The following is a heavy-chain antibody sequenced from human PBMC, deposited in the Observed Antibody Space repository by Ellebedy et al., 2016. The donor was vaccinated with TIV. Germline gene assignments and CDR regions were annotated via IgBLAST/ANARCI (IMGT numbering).Heavy chain of an antibody. CDR3: GRDGT. Sequence: GESLKISCAASGFTFSSYWMYWVRQAPGKGLVWVSRSNSDGSRISYADSVKGRFTISRDNAKNMLYLQMNSLRAEDTAVYYCGRDGTWGQGTQVTVSS. CDR2: SNSDGSRI. J-gene: IGHJ5*02. CDR1: GFTFSSYW. D-gene: IGHD1-26*01. V-gene: IGHV3-74*01.